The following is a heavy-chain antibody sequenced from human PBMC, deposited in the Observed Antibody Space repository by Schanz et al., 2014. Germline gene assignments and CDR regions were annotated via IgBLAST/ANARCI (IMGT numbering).Heavy chain of an antibody. J-gene: IGHJ4*02. D-gene: IGHD4-17*01. CDR2: ISGSGGST. CDR1: GFTFSRYW. CDR3: TRDTDYHFDY. Sequence: DVQVVESGGDLVQPGGSLRLSCEASGFTFSRYWMHWVRQAPGKGLEWVSAISGSGGSTYYADSVKGRFTISRDNSKNTLYLQMNSLRAEDTAVYYCTRDTDYHFDYWGQGTLVTVSS. V-gene: IGHV3-23*04.